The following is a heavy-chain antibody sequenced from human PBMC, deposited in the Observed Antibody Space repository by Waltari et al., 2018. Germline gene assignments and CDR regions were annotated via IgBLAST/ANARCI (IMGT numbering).Heavy chain of an antibody. CDR1: GFTFNSAW. CDR3: ATLKTTLTSQ. J-gene: IGHJ4*02. CDR2: IKSKTDGETT. D-gene: IGHD4-17*01. V-gene: IGHV3-15*01. Sequence: EVQLVESGGGLVKPGGSLRLSCAASGFTFNSAWMSWVRQAPGKGLEWVVRIKSKTDGETTDYAAPVKGRFTISRDDSKNMLYLQMDSLKTEDTAVYYCATLKTTLTSQWGQGTLVTVSS.